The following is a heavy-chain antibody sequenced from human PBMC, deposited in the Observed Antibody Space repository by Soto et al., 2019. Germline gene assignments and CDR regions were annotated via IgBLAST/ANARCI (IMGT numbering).Heavy chain of an antibody. CDR2: ISYDGSNK. CDR3: ARDSAEYCSGGSCSFGY. D-gene: IGHD2-15*01. V-gene: IGHV3-30-3*01. J-gene: IGHJ4*02. Sequence: VGSLRLSCAASGFTFSRYAMHWVRQAPGKGLEWMTVISYDGSNKYYADSVKGRFTISRDSSKNTIYLQMNSLRAEDTAVYYCARDSAEYCSGGSCSFGYWGQGTPVTVSS. CDR1: GFTFSRYA.